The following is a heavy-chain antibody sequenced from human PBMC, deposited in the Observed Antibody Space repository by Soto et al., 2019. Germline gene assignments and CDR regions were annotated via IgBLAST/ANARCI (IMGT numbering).Heavy chain of an antibody. Sequence: ASVKVSCKASGYTFSSYYMHWVRQAPGQGLEWMGIIKPSGGSTSYAQKFQGRVTMTRDTSTSTVYMELSSLRSEDTAVYYCARDRGGYYYGMDVWGQGTTVTVSS. CDR2: IKPSGGST. CDR1: GYTFSSYY. CDR3: ARDRGGYYYGMDV. J-gene: IGHJ6*02. V-gene: IGHV1-46*03. D-gene: IGHD3-10*01.